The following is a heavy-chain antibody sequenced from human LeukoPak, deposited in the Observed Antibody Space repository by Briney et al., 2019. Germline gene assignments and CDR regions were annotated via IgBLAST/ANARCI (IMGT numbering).Heavy chain of an antibody. Sequence: SETLSLTCTVSGGSISSYYWNWIRQPPGKGLEWIGYIYDSGSTKYNPSLKSRVNISVDTSKNQFSLKVSSVTAADTAVYYCARDRSYYFDSWGQGTLVTVSS. CDR1: GGSISSYY. CDR3: ARDRSYYFDS. CDR2: IYDSGST. J-gene: IGHJ4*02. V-gene: IGHV4-59*01.